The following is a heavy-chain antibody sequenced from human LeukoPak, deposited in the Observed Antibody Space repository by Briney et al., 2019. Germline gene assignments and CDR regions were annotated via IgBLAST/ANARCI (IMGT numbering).Heavy chain of an antibody. CDR2: IYHSGST. V-gene: IGHV4-30-2*01. CDR1: GGSISSGGYY. CDR3: ARDFSAGDEGWFDY. Sequence: PSETLSLTCTVSGGSISSGGYYWSWIRQPPGKGLEWIGYIYHSGSTYYNPSLKSRVTISVDRSKNQFSLKLSSVTAADTAVYYCARDFSAGDEGWFDYWGQGTLVTVSS. J-gene: IGHJ4*02. D-gene: IGHD4-17*01.